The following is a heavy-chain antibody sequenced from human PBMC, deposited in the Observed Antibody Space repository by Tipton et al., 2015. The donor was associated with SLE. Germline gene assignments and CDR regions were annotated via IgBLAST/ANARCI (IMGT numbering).Heavy chain of an antibody. CDR3: ARIKITGGGGEAFDI. CDR1: GFDFSSYW. J-gene: IGHJ3*02. V-gene: IGHV3-7*01. CDR2: IKDDGTEK. Sequence: SLRLSCAASGFDFSSYWMTWVRQAPGKGLEWVANIKDDGTEKYYLDSVWGRFTFSRDNAKNSLYLQMRSLRVEDTAVYYCARIKITGGGGEAFDIWGQGTMVTVSS. D-gene: IGHD3-16*01.